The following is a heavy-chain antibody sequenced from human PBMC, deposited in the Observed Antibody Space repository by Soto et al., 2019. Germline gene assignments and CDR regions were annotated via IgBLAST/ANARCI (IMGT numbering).Heavy chain of an antibody. CDR1: GVSLSSGSFY. CDR3: ARAASSYFDLLSAFDH. Sequence: PSETLSLTCTFSGVSLSSGSFYWSWIRQPPWKGLEWIAYIYYTGTTKYNPSLKSRITTSVDTSKNQFSLRLSSVTAADTAVYYCARAASSYFDLLSAFDHWGQGTLANVSS. D-gene: IGHD3-9*01. J-gene: IGHJ4*02. CDR2: IYYTGTT. V-gene: IGHV4-61*01.